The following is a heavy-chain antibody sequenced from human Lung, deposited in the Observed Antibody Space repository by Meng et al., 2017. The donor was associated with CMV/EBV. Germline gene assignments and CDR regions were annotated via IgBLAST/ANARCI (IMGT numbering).Heavy chain of an antibody. V-gene: IGHV3-23*01. Sequence: GGSLRLSCAASGFTFSSYAMSWVRQAPGKGLEWVSGISGSGGSTYYADSVKGRFTISRDNSKNTLFLQMNSLRAEDTAVYYCAKCPFSGNYSPGTLDYWGQGTLVTVSS. CDR2: ISGSGGST. CDR3: AKCPFSGNYSPGTLDY. J-gene: IGHJ4*02. D-gene: IGHD1-26*01. CDR1: GFTFSSYA.